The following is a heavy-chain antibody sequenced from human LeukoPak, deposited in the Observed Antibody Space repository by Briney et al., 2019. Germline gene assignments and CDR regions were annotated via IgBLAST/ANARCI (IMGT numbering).Heavy chain of an antibody. J-gene: IGHJ4*02. V-gene: IGHV1-18*01. CDR3: ARGGSAQWLVRIDY. D-gene: IGHD6-19*01. CDR2: ISAYNGNT. CDR1: GYTFTSYG. Sequence: AASVKVSCKASGYTFTSYGISWVRQAPGQGLEWMGWISAYNGNTNYAQKLQGRVTMTTNTSTSTAYMELRSLRSDDTAVYYCARGGSAQWLVRIDYWGQGTLVTVSS.